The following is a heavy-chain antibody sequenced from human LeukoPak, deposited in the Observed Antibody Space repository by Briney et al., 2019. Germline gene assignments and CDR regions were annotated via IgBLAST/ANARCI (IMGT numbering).Heavy chain of an antibody. CDR1: GYTFTHHG. Sequence: ASVTVSCKASGYTFTHHGITWVRQAPGQGLEWMAWISAYNGDTNYAQKFQGRVTLTTETSTSTAYMELRSLRSDDTAVYYCARDPTNTSGRYAYFDYWGQGTLVTVSS. CDR2: ISAYNGDT. J-gene: IGHJ4*02. CDR3: ARDPTNTSGRYAYFDY. V-gene: IGHV1-18*01. D-gene: IGHD6-19*01.